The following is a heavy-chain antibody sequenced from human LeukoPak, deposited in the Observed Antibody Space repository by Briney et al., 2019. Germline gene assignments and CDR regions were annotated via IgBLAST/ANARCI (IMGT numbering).Heavy chain of an antibody. CDR1: GGSISSGGYY. D-gene: IGHD3-22*01. Sequence: SQTLSLTCTVSGGSISSGGYYWSWIRQHPGKGLEWIGYIYYSGSTYYNPSLKSRVTISVGTSKNQFSLKLSSVTAADTAVYYCARGIYDSSGYYSYFDYWGQGTLVTVSS. CDR2: IYYSGST. CDR3: ARGIYDSSGYYSYFDY. V-gene: IGHV4-31*03. J-gene: IGHJ4*02.